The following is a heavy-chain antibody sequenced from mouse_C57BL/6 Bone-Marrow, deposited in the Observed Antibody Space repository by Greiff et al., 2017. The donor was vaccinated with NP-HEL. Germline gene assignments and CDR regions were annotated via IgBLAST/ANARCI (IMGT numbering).Heavy chain of an antibody. D-gene: IGHD2-2*01. CDR2: IYPRSGNT. CDR3: ARMVTTSAMDY. V-gene: IGHV1-81*01. Sequence: QVQLKESGAELARPGASVKLSCKASGYTFTSYGISWVKQRTGQGLEWIGEIYPRSGNTYYNEKFKGKATLTADKSSSTAYMELRSLTSEDSAVYFCARMVTTSAMDYWGQGTSVTVSS. J-gene: IGHJ4*01. CDR1: GYTFTSYG.